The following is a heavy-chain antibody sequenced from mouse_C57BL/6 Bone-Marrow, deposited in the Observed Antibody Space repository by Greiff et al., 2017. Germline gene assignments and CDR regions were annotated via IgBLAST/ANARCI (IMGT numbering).Heavy chain of an antibody. CDR3: ARYSNYEDAMDY. V-gene: IGHV1-26*01. Sequence: EVQLQQSGPELVKPGASVKISCKASGYTFTDYYMNWVKQSHGKSLEWIGDINPNNGGTSYNQKFKGKATLTVDKSSSTAYMELRSLTSEDSAVYYCARYSNYEDAMDYWGQGTSVTVSS. D-gene: IGHD2-5*01. CDR2: INPNNGGT. CDR1: GYTFTDYY. J-gene: IGHJ4*01.